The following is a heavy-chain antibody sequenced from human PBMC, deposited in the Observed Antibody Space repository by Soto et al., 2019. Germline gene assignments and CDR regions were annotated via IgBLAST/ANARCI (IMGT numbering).Heavy chain of an antibody. CDR2: ILYDGTNK. D-gene: IGHD1-26*01. J-gene: IGHJ6*02. CDR1: GFTFSSYG. CDR3: AKATSGSYFLVRYGMDV. V-gene: IGHV3-30*18. Sequence: QVQLVESGGGVVQPGRSLRLSCAASGFTFSSYGMHWVRQAPGKGLEWVSVILYDGTNKYYVDSVKGRFTISRDNSKNTMYLKMNSLRTEDTAVYYCAKATSGSYFLVRYGMDVWGQGTTVTVSS.